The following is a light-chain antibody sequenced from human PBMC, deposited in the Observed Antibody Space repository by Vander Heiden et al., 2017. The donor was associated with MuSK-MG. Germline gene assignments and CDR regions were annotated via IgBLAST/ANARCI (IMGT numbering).Light chain of an antibody. J-gene: IGLJ1*01. CDR3: SSYSSTTTLV. Sequence: QSALTQSVSVSGSPGQSITISCSGTKFDIGGSNSVSWYQQHPQKAPKLLIYDVSDRPSGISDRFSGSKSGNTASLTISGLQAEDEADYYCSSYSSTTTLVFG. CDR1: KFDIGGSNS. V-gene: IGLV2-14*03. CDR2: DVS.